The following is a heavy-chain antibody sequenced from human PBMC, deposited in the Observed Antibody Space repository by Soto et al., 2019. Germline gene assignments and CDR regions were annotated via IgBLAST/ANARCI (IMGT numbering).Heavy chain of an antibody. Sequence: QVQLVQSGAEVKKPGASVKVSCKASGYTFTGYYMHWVRHAPGQGLEWMGWINPNSGGTNYAQKFQGWVTRTRDTSISTAYVELSSLRSDDTAVYYCARVGTNGDYVNWFDPWGQGTLVTVSS. CDR3: ARVGTNGDYVNWFDP. CDR2: INPNSGGT. D-gene: IGHD4-17*01. J-gene: IGHJ5*02. CDR1: GYTFTGYY. V-gene: IGHV1-2*04.